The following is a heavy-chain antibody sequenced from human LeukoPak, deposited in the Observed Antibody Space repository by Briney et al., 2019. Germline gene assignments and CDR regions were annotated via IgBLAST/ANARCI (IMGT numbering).Heavy chain of an antibody. Sequence: GGSLRLSCAASGFTFSSYSMNWGRQAPGKGLEWVSSISSSSRYIYYADSVKGRFTISRDNAKNSLYLQMNSLSAEATAVYYCASSPNYDILTGYPRDYWGQGTLVTVSS. CDR1: GFTFSSYS. D-gene: IGHD3-9*01. CDR2: ISSSSRYI. V-gene: IGHV3-21*01. CDR3: ASSPNYDILTGYPRDY. J-gene: IGHJ4*02.